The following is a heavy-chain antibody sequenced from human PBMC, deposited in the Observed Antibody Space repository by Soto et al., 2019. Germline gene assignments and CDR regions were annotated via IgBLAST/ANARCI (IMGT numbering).Heavy chain of an antibody. V-gene: IGHV4-30-2*06. J-gene: IGHJ5*02. CDR3: VRSKYNMVAGPKWFDP. CDR1: GVSIGSGDYS. CDR2: IYHRGNT. D-gene: IGHD1-20*01. Sequence: QLQLQESGSGLVKPSQTLSLTCTVSGVSIGSGDYSWSWIRQSPGKGLEWLGYIYHRGNTYYNPYLESRLTMSADRSKNQRFLSLRSVTAADTAMYDCVRSKYNMVAGPKWFDPWGQGILVIVSS.